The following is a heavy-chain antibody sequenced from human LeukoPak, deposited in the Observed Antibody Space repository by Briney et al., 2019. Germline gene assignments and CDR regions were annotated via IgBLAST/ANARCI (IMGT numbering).Heavy chain of an antibody. J-gene: IGHJ6*03. CDR2: ISGSGGST. V-gene: IGHV3-23*01. Sequence: PGGSLRLSCAASGFTFSSYAMSWVRQAPGKGLEWVSAISGSGGSTYYADSVKGRFTISRDNSKNTLYLQMNSLRAEDTAVYYCAKDHPVEAYSSGWYQVRYYYYYMDVWGKGTTVTVSS. CDR1: GFTFSSYA. CDR3: AKDHPVEAYSSGWYQVRYYYYYMDV. D-gene: IGHD6-19*01.